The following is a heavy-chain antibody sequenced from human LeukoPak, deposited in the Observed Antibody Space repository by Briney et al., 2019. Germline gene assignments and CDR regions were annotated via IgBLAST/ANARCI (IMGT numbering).Heavy chain of an antibody. Sequence: SETLSLTCTVSGGSISSYYWSWIRQPPGKGLEWIGYIYYSGSTNYNPSLKSRVTISVDTSKNQFSLKLSSVTAADTAVYYCARDSHDYRDYPDFYYYYYMDVWGKGTTVTVSS. CDR2: IYYSGST. V-gene: IGHV4-59*01. J-gene: IGHJ6*03. CDR3: ARDSHDYRDYPDFYYYYYMDV. D-gene: IGHD4-17*01. CDR1: GGSISSYY.